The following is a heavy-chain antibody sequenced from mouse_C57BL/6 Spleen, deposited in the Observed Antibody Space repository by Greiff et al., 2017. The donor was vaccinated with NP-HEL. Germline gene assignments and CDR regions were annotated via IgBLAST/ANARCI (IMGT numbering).Heavy chain of an antibody. CDR3: ARPYDYDGYYYAMDY. J-gene: IGHJ4*01. D-gene: IGHD2-4*01. CDR2: IDPNSGGT. Sequence: QVQLQQPGAELVKPGASVKLSCKASGYTFTSYWMHWVKQRPGRGPEWIGRIDPNSGGTKYNEKFKSKATLTVDKPSSTAYMQLSSLTSEDSAVYYCARPYDYDGYYYAMDYWGQGTSVTVSS. CDR1: GYTFTSYW. V-gene: IGHV1-72*01.